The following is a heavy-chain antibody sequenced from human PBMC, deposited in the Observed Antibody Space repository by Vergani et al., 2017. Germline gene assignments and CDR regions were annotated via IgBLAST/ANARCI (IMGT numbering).Heavy chain of an antibody. CDR3: ARSQVYCSSPSCLGWFDP. CDR2: IYYSGST. J-gene: IGHJ5*02. CDR1: GGSISSYY. V-gene: IGHV4-59*01. Sequence: QVQLQESGPGLAKPSETLSLTCTVSGGSISSYYWSWIRQPPGKGLEWVGYIYYSGSTNYNPSIKSRVTISVDTSKNQFSLKLSSVTAADTAVYYCARSQVYCSSPSCLGWFDPWGQGTLVTVSS. D-gene: IGHD2-2*01.